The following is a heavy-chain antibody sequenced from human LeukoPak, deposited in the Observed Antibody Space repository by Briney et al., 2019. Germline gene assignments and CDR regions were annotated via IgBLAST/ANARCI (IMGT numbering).Heavy chain of an antibody. Sequence: GGSLRLSCAASGFTFSNYEMNWVRQAPGKGLEWVSYISSSGSTIYYADSVKGRFTISRDNAKNSLYLQMNSLRAEDTAVYYCAGVDAAMTDAFDIWGQGTTVTVSS. D-gene: IGHD5-18*01. CDR3: AGVDAAMTDAFDI. J-gene: IGHJ3*02. V-gene: IGHV3-48*03. CDR2: ISSSGSTI. CDR1: GFTFSNYE.